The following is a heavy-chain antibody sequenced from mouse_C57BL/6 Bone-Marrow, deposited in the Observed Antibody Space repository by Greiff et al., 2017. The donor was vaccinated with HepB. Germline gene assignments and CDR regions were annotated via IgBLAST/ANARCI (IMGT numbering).Heavy chain of an antibody. CDR2: INSDGGST. D-gene: IGHD1-1*01. J-gene: IGHJ2*01. Sequence: EVKLVESGGGLVQPGASLKLSCESTEYEFPSHDMSWVRQTPEKRLELVAAINSDGGSTYYPDTMERRFIISKDNTKKTLYLQLSSLRSEDTAVYYWARPHYYGSSFDYWGQGTTLTVSS. CDR3: ARPHYYGSSFDY. CDR1: EYEFPSHD. V-gene: IGHV5-2*01.